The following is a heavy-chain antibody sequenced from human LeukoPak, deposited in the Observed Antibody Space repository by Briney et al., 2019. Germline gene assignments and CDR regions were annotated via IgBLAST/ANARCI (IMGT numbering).Heavy chain of an antibody. CDR2: IQRDGGEK. J-gene: IGHJ4*02. Sequence: PGGSLRLSCAASGFIFSTYQMSWVRQAPGKGLEWVAKIQRDGGEKYYVDSVKGRFTISRDNAKKSLYLQMNSLRAEDTAVYYCAKDGFGDYGSGKDPNVYFDYWGQGTLVTVSS. CDR1: GFIFSTYQ. D-gene: IGHD3-10*01. CDR3: AKDGFGDYGSGKDPNVYFDY. V-gene: IGHV3-7*01.